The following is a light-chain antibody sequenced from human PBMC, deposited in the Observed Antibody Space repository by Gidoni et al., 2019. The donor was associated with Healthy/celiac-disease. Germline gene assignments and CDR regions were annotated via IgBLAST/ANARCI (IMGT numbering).Light chain of an antibody. Sequence: DIQMTQSPSTLSASVGDRVTITCRASQRISSWLAWYQQKPGKAPKLLIYKASSLESGVPSRVSGSGSGTEFTLTISSLQPDDFATYYCQQYNSYRWTFGQGTKVEIK. CDR1: QRISSW. CDR2: KAS. V-gene: IGKV1-5*03. CDR3: QQYNSYRWT. J-gene: IGKJ1*01.